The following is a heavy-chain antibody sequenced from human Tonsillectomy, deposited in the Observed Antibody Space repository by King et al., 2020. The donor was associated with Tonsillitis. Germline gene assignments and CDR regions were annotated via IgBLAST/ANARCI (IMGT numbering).Heavy chain of an antibody. CDR3: ARSIATADPFDQ. V-gene: IGHV3-23*03. Sequence: VQLVESGGDLVQPGGSLRLSCAASGFTFSNYAMTWVRQVPGKGLEWVSVISSGGDNTHYADSVKGRFTISRDNSKNTLYLQMNRLRADDTAIYCCARSIATADPFDQWGQGTLVTVSS. CDR1: GFTFSNYA. J-gene: IGHJ4*02. CDR2: ISSGGDNT. D-gene: IGHD6-13*01.